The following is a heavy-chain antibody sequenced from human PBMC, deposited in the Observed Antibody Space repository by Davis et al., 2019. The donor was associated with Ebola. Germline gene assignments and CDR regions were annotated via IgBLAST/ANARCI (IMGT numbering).Heavy chain of an antibody. CDR2: IIPIFGTA. J-gene: IGHJ3*02. CDR1: GGTFSSYA. D-gene: IGHD2-2*01. CDR3: ARDRDCSSTSCRKVDAFDI. V-gene: IGHV1-69*13. Sequence: SVKVSCKASGGTFSSYAISWVRQAPGQGLEWMGGIIPIFGTANYAQKFQGRVTITADESTSTAYMELSSLRSEDTAVYYCARDRDCSSTSCRKVDAFDIWGQGTMVTVSS.